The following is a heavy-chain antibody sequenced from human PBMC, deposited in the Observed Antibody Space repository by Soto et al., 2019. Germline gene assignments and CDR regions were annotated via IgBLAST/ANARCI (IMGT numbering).Heavy chain of an antibody. CDR3: AKRQSFDFWSGYLPFFDY. J-gene: IGHJ4*02. CDR2: VGGSGSDT. D-gene: IGHD3-3*01. CDR1: AINFISYA. V-gene: IGHV3-23*01. Sequence: PGGSLRLSCSASAINFISYAMSWVRQAPGKGLEWVSAVGGSGSDTYYADSVKGRFTISRDDSKNTLYLHMSSLRVEDTAIYYCAKRQSFDFWSGYLPFFDYWGQGTPVTVSS.